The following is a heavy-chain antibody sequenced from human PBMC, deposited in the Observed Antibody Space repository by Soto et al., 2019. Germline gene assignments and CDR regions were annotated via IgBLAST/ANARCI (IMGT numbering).Heavy chain of an antibody. Sequence: SVNVSCKASGGTFSSYSISWVRQAPGQGLECMGGIIPIFGTANYAQKFQGRVTITADESTSTAYMELSSLRSEDTAVYYCARDSACGGDCYNYYYYGMVVWGQGTTVTVSS. CDR3: ARDSACGGDCYNYYYYGMVV. J-gene: IGHJ6*02. CDR1: GGTFSSYS. D-gene: IGHD2-21*02. V-gene: IGHV1-69*13. CDR2: IIPIFGTA.